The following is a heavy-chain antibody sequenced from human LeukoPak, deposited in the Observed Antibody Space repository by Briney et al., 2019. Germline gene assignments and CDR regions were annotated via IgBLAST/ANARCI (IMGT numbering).Heavy chain of an antibody. J-gene: IGHJ4*02. CDR1: GYSFTSNW. Sequence: GESLKISCKASGYSFTSNWIGWLRQMPGKGLKWLGIIYPGDSDARYSPSFQGQVTISADKSVSTAYLQWSSLKASDTAMYYCARRRDLYSGSYYPFDYWGQGTLVTVSS. D-gene: IGHD1-26*01. CDR3: ARRRDLYSGSYYPFDY. CDR2: IYPGDSDA. V-gene: IGHV5-51*01.